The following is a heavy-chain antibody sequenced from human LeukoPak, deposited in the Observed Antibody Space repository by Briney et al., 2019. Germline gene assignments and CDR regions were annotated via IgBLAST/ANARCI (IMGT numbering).Heavy chain of an antibody. D-gene: IGHD6-13*01. CDR2: ISYGGSNK. Sequence: GGSLRLSCAASGFTFSTYAMHWVRQAPGKGLEWVAVISYGGSNKYYADSVKGQFTISRDNSKNTLYLQMNSLRADDTALYYCARETQQRQLSNPFEIWGQGTMVTVSS. J-gene: IGHJ3*02. CDR1: GFTFSTYA. V-gene: IGHV3-30-3*01. CDR3: ARETQQRQLSNPFEI.